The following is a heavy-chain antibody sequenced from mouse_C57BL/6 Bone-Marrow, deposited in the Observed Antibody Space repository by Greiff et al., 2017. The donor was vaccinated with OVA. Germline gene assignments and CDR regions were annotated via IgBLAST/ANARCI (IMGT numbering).Heavy chain of an antibody. Sequence: EVKLVESGGGLVKPGGSLKLSCAASGFTFSDYGMHWVRQAPEKGLEWVAYISSGSSTIYYADTVKGRFTISRDNAKNTLFLQMTSLRSEDTAMYYCARRWYGYDYFDYWGQGTTLTVSS. CDR1: GFTFSDYG. D-gene: IGHD2-2*01. J-gene: IGHJ2*01. CDR2: ISSGSSTI. V-gene: IGHV5-17*01. CDR3: ARRWYGYDYFDY.